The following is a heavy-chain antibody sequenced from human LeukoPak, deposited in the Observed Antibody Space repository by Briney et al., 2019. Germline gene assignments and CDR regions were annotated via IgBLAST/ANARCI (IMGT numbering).Heavy chain of an antibody. CDR3: ARGVGYCTNGVCPNWFDP. Sequence: ASVKVSCKASGYTFTGYYMHWVRQAPGQGLEWMGWINPNSGGTNYAQKFQGRVTMTRDTSISTAYMELSRLRSDDTAVYYCARGVGYCTNGVCPNWFDPWGQGTLVTVSS. CDR1: GYTFTGYY. CDR2: INPNSGGT. V-gene: IGHV1-2*02. D-gene: IGHD2-8*01. J-gene: IGHJ5*02.